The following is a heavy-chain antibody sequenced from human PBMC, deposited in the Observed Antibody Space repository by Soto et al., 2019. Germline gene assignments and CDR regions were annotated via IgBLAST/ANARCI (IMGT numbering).Heavy chain of an antibody. CDR2: IIPIFGTA. Sequence: QVQLVQSGAEVKKPGSSVKVSCKASGGTFSSYAISWVRQAPGQGLEWMGGIIPIFGTANYAQKFQGRVTIPADESTSTAYMERSSLRSEDTAVYYCARDQDVSNYHGMDVWGQGTTVTVSS. CDR3: ARDQDVSNYHGMDV. D-gene: IGHD3-22*01. V-gene: IGHV1-69*12. J-gene: IGHJ6*02. CDR1: GGTFSSYA.